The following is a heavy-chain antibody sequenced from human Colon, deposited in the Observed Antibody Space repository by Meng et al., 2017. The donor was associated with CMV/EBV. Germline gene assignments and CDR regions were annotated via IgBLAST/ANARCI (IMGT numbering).Heavy chain of an antibody. CDR2: FDPEDSEI. CDR1: VYSLHDLS. D-gene: IGHD3-10*01. Sequence: SVYSLHDLSMHCVRQAPGIGLEWMGGFDPEDSEIIYAREFQGRVIMTADTSTETAYLELRSLRDEDTAVFYCAAMVRGVIIPSFEYWGQGTLVTVSS. J-gene: IGHJ4*02. V-gene: IGHV1-24*01. CDR3: AAMVRGVIIPSFEY.